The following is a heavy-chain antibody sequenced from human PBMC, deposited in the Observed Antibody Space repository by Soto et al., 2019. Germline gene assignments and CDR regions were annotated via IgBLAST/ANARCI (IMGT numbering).Heavy chain of an antibody. Sequence: ASVKVSYKASGYTFTGYYMHWVRQAPGQGLEWMGWINPNSGGTNYAQKFQGWVTMTRDTSISTAYMELSRLRSDDTAVYYCARGASIGVFDDFDIWGQGTMVTVSS. J-gene: IGHJ3*02. CDR2: INPNSGGT. CDR1: GYTFTGYY. D-gene: IGHD6-6*01. CDR3: ARGASIGVFDDFDI. V-gene: IGHV1-2*04.